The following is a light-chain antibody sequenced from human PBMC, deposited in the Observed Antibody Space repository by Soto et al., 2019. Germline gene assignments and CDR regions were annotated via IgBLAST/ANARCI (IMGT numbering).Light chain of an antibody. J-gene: IGKJ1*01. CDR1: QSRVDEYWNSD. CDR2: QVS. V-gene: IGKV2-30*01. CDR3: MQSTHWPPT. Sequence: DVVMTQSPLSLPVTLGQPASISCRSSQSRVDEYWNSDLTWFHQRPGQSPRRLISQVSNRDSGVPDRFSGSGSGTDFTLNISRVEADDVGVYYCMQSTHWPPTFGQGTKVDIK.